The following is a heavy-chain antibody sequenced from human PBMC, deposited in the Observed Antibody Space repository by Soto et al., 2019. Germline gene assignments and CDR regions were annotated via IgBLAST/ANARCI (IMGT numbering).Heavy chain of an antibody. J-gene: IGHJ4*02. Sequence: QVQLVQSGAEVKKPGASVKVSCKASGYTFTNSDITWVRQAPGQGLEWMGWMNPDSGHAAYAQKFQGRVTLTTSTSTSTVYREMRSLGSEDTAVYYCARRPHCSGGICYYGLDNWGQGTLVTVSS. CDR3: ARRPHCSGGICYYGLDN. V-gene: IGHV1-8*01. CDR1: GYTFTNSD. CDR2: MNPDSGHA. D-gene: IGHD2-15*01.